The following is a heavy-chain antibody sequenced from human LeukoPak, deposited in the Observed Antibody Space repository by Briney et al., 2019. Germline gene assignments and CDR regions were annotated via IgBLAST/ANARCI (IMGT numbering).Heavy chain of an antibody. Sequence: ASVKVSCKASGYTFTGYYMHWVRQAPGQGLEWMGWINPNSGGTNYAQKFQGRVTMTRDTSISTAYMELSRLRSDDTAVYYCARDKLGDCSRTTCSDFDTWGQGTLVTVSS. CDR3: ARDKLGDCSRTTCSDFDT. J-gene: IGHJ4*02. CDR1: GYTFTGYY. V-gene: IGHV1-2*02. D-gene: IGHD2-2*01. CDR2: INPNSGGT.